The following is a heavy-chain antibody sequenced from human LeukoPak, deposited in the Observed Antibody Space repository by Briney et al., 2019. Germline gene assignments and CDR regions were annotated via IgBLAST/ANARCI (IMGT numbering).Heavy chain of an antibody. Sequence: GGSLRLSCAASGFTFRSYAMTWVRQAPGKGLEWVSTITGSGGTTYYADSVKGRFTISRDNSKNTLYLQMNSLRAEDTAVYYCAKDHSSSFDYWGQGTLVTVSS. J-gene: IGHJ4*02. CDR1: GFTFRSYA. CDR2: ITGSGGTT. CDR3: AKDHSSSFDY. D-gene: IGHD6-13*01. V-gene: IGHV3-23*01.